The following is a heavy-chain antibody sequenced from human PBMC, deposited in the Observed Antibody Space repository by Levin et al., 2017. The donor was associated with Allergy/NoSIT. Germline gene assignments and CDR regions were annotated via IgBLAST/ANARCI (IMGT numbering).Heavy chain of an antibody. CDR2: INPNSGDT. V-gene: IGHV1-2*02. J-gene: IGHJ6*03. CDR3: ARAGVERPPVAAAGGLYYDYMDV. CDR1: GYTFTGYY. D-gene: IGHD2-8*01. Sequence: ASVKVSCKASGYTFTGYYMHWVRQAPGQGLEWMGWINPNSGDTNYAQKFQGRVTMTRDTSISTAYMELSRLRSDDTAVYYCARAGVERPPVAAAGGLYYDYMDVWGKGTTVTVSS.